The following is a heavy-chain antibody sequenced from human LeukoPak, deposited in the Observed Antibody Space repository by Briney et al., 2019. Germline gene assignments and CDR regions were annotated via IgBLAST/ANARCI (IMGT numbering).Heavy chain of an antibody. CDR1: GGSISSYY. Sequence: SETLSLTCTASGGSISSYYWSWIRQPAGKGLEWIGRIYTSGSTNYNPSLKSRVTISVDKSKNQFSLKLSSVTAADTAVYYCARDQQSSSYHYYYYMDVWGKGTTVTVSS. J-gene: IGHJ6*03. CDR2: IYTSGST. D-gene: IGHD6-13*01. CDR3: ARDQQSSSYHYYYYMDV. V-gene: IGHV4-4*07.